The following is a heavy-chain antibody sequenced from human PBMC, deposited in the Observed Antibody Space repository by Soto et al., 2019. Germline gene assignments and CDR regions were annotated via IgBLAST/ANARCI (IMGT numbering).Heavy chain of an antibody. CDR2: IVVGSGNT. D-gene: IGHD3-22*01. Sequence: GASVKVSCKASGYTFTGYYIHWVRQAPGQRLEWIGWIVVGSGNTNYAQKFQERVTITRDMSTSTAYMELSSLRSEDTAVYYCAATADYYDSSEYGMDVWGQGTTVTVSS. CDR1: GYTFTGYY. V-gene: IGHV1-58*02. J-gene: IGHJ6*02. CDR3: AATADYYDSSEYGMDV.